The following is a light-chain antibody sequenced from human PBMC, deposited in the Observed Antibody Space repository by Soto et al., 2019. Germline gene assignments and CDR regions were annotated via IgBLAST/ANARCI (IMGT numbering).Light chain of an antibody. V-gene: IGKV3-15*01. CDR2: GIS. J-gene: IGKJ2*01. CDR3: QQYNNWPHT. Sequence: EVVMTQSPPTLSVSPGERVTLSCRASQTISNNLAWYRKKPGQAPSLLIYGISTRATGLPARFSGSGSGTEFTLTISSLQSDDFALYYCQQYNNWPHTFGQGTKLEI. CDR1: QTISNN.